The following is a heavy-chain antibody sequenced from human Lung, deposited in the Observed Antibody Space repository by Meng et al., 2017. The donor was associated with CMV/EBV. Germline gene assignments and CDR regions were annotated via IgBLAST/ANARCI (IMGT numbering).Heavy chain of an antibody. J-gene: IGHJ6*02. D-gene: IGHD6-13*01. CDR1: GFTFDDHA. CDR2: ISWDGGST. V-gene: IGHV3-43D*03. CDR3: AKATVSAAGFPHMDV. Sequence: GGSLGLXCAASGFTFDDHAMHWVRQAPGKGLEWISLISWDGGSTYYVDSVKGRFTTSRDNSENSLYLQINSLRVEDTAVYYCAKATVSAAGFPHMDVWGQGXTVTVSS.